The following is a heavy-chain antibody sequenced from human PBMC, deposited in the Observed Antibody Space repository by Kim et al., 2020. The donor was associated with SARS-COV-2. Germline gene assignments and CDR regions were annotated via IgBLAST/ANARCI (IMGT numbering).Heavy chain of an antibody. J-gene: IGHJ4*02. V-gene: IGHV3-30*01. D-gene: IGHD6-19*01. CDR3: AREGDSSGRAGTFDY. Sequence: DSVMGRFTVSRDNSQNTLFLQMDSLRPEDTAMYYCAREGDSSGRAGTFDYWGQGTLVTVSS.